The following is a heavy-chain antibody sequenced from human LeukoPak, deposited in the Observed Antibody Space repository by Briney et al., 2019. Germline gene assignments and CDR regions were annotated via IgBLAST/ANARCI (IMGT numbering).Heavy chain of an antibody. CDR1: GFTFSSYG. J-gene: IGHJ4*02. V-gene: IGHV3-30*03. CDR3: ARDRGGLGSVFDY. CDR2: ISYDGSNK. Sequence: GRSLRLSCAASGFTFSSYGMHWVRQAPGKGLEWVAVISYDGSNKYYADSVKGRFTISRDNSKNMVYLQMNRLTAEDTAVYYCARDRGGLGSVFDYWGQGTLVTVSS. D-gene: IGHD3-10*01.